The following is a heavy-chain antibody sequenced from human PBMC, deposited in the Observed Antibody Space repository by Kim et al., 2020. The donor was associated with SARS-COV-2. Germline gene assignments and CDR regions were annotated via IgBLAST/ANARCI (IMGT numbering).Heavy chain of an antibody. V-gene: IGHV3-15*01. J-gene: IGHJ4*02. CDR3: TTDGPYYDILTGYQYYFDY. D-gene: IGHD3-9*01. Sequence: GRFTISRDDSKNTLYLQMNSLKTEDTAVYYCTTDGPYYDILTGYQYYFDYWGQGTLVTVSS.